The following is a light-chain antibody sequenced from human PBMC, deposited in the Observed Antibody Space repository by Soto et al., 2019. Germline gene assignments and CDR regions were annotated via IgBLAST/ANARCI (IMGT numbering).Light chain of an antibody. CDR1: QSVSSSY. CDR2: GAS. V-gene: IGKV3-20*01. Sequence: EIVLTQSPGTLSFSPGERATLSCRASQSVSSSYLAWYQQKPGHAPRLLIYGASSRATGIPDRFSGSGSGTDCTLTISRLEPEDFVVYYCQQYDSSPVTLGQGTKVEIK. J-gene: IGKJ1*01. CDR3: QQYDSSPVT.